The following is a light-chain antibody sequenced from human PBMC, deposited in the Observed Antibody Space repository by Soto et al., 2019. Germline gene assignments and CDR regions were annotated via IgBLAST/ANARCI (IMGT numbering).Light chain of an antibody. CDR1: QSVGSN. CDR2: GAS. J-gene: IGKJ4*01. V-gene: IGKV3-15*01. CDR3: QQYNDWPPLT. Sequence: ETVMTQSPATLSVSPGERATLSCRASQSVGSNLAWYQQKPGQAPRLLIYGASTRATGIPARFSGSGSGTQFTLTLSSLQSEAFAVYSCQQYNDWPPLTFGGGTKVDI.